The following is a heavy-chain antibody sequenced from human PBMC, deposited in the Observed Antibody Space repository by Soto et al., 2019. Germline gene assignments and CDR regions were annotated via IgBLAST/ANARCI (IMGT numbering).Heavy chain of an antibody. CDR2: ISSSSSYI. Sequence: GGSLRLSCAASGFNFSSYSMNWVRQAPGKGLEWVSSISSSSSYIYYADSVKGRFTISRDNAKNSLYLQMNSLRAEDTAVYYCARDQANWGYAFDIWGQGTMVTVSS. V-gene: IGHV3-21*01. J-gene: IGHJ3*02. CDR3: ARDQANWGYAFDI. CDR1: GFNFSSYS. D-gene: IGHD7-27*01.